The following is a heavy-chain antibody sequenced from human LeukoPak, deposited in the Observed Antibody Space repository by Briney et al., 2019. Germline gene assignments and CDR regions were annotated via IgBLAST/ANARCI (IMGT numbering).Heavy chain of an antibody. D-gene: IGHD5-18*01. Sequence: SETLSLTCTVYGGSFSGYYWNWIRQPPGKGLEWIGEINHSGSTNYNPSLKSRVTISVDTSKNQFSLKLSSVTAAETAVYYCAREGRYRYGYNEYHLYMDIWGKGTTVTVSS. CDR2: INHSGST. CDR3: AREGRYRYGYNEYHLYMDI. J-gene: IGHJ6*03. V-gene: IGHV4-34*01. CDR1: GGSFSGYY.